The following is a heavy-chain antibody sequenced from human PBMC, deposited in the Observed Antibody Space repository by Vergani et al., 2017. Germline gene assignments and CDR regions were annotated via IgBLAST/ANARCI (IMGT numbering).Heavy chain of an antibody. D-gene: IGHD3-22*01. CDR3: ARVPYYYDSSGYWAFDI. V-gene: IGHV1-2*02. Sequence: QVQLVQSGAEVKKPGASVKVSCKASGYTFTGYYMHWVRQAPGQGLEWMGWINPNSGGTNYAQKFQGRVTMTRDTSISTAYMELSRLRSDDTAVYYCARVPYYYDSSGYWAFDIWGQGTMVTVSS. CDR1: GYTFTGYY. J-gene: IGHJ3*02. CDR2: INPNSGGT.